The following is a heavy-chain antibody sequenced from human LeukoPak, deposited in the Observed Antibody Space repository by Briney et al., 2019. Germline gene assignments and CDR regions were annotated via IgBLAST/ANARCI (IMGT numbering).Heavy chain of an antibody. V-gene: IGHV3-30*03. CDR2: ISYDGSNK. CDR1: GFTFSSYG. CDR3: AREDAGGWLQSLTVDY. J-gene: IGHJ4*02. Sequence: GALILSCAASGFTFSSYGMHWVRQAPGKGLEWVAVISYDGSNKYYADSVKGRFTISRDNSKNTLYLQMNSLRAEDTAVYYCAREDAGGWLQSLTVDYWGQGTLVTVSS. D-gene: IGHD5-24*01.